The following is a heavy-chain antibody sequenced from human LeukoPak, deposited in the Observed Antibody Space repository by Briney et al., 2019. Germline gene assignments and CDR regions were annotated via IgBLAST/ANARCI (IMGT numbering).Heavy chain of an antibody. D-gene: IGHD2-15*01. Sequence: GGSLRLSCSASGFTFSAYAMHWVRQAPGKGLEYVSAISPNGGSTYYADSVKGRFTISRDNSKNTLYLQMNSLRAGDTAVYYCARGYCSGGSCPGYYYGMDVWGQGTTVTVSS. CDR3: ARGYCSGGSCPGYYYGMDV. CDR2: ISPNGGST. J-gene: IGHJ6*02. CDR1: GFTFSAYA. V-gene: IGHV3-64*04.